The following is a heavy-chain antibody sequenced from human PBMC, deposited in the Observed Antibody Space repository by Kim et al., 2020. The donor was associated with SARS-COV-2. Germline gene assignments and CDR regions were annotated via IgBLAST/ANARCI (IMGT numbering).Heavy chain of an antibody. CDR1: GFTFSSYA. J-gene: IGHJ4*02. CDR2: ISGSGGST. D-gene: IGHD3-22*01. Sequence: GGSLRLSCAASGFTFSSYAMSWVRQAPGKGLEWVSAISGSGGSTYYADSVKGRFTISRDNSKNTLYLQMNSLRAEDTAVYYCAASNDSSGYYYVLDYWGQGTLVTVSS. CDR3: AASNDSSGYYYVLDY. V-gene: IGHV3-23*01.